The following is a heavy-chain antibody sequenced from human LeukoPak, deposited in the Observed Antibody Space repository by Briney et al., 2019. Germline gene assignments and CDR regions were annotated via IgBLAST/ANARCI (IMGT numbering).Heavy chain of an antibody. CDR3: ARDLRVERAFDI. V-gene: IGHV3-21*01. CDR2: ISSSSSYI. Sequence: GGSLRLSCAASGSTFSSYSMNWARQAPGKGLEWVSSISSSSSYIYYADSVKGRFTISRDNAKNSLYLQMNSLRAEDTAVYYCARDLRVERAFDIWGQGTMVTVSS. J-gene: IGHJ3*02. CDR1: GSTFSSYS.